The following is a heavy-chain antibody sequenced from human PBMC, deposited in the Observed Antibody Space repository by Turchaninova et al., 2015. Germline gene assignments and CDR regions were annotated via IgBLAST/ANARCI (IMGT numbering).Heavy chain of an antibody. V-gene: IGHV3-64*02. CDR2: INSYGITT. CDR1: GFPFSTYA. D-gene: IGHD4-11*01. CDR3: ARRADSNYWYFDL. J-gene: IGHJ2*01. Sequence: EVQLVESGEGLVQPGGSLRLSCSASGFPFSTYAMHWVRQAQGEGLESVSAINSYGITTYYADSVKGIFIISRDNSKNTLYLQMGSLRAEDMAVYYCARRADSNYWYFDLWGRGTLVTVSS.